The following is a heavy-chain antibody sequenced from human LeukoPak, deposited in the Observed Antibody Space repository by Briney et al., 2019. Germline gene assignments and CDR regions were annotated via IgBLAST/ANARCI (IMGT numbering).Heavy chain of an antibody. V-gene: IGHV4-39*01. CDR3: ARHGGSSYGSYYFDF. J-gene: IGHJ4*02. D-gene: IGHD5-18*01. Sequence: PSETLSLTCTVSGGSISSSSYYWGWIRQPPGKGLEWIGTIYYSGSTYYNPSLKSRVTISVDTSKNQFSLKLSSVTAADTAVYYCARHGGSSYGSYYFDFWGQGTQVTVSS. CDR1: GGSISSSSYY. CDR2: IYYSGST.